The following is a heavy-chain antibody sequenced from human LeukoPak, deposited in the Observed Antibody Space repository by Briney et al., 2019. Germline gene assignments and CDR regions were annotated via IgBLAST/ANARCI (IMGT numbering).Heavy chain of an antibody. J-gene: IGHJ6*02. CDR1: GFTFSSYS. Sequence: GGSLRLSCAASGFTFSSYSMNWVRQAPGKGLEWVSSISSSSGYIYYADSVKGRFTISRGNAKNSLYLQMNSLRAEDTAVYYCARDRKGFGELDIYYYYGMDVWGQGTTVTVSS. CDR3: ARDRKGFGELDIYYYYGMDV. D-gene: IGHD3-10*01. CDR2: ISSSSGYI. V-gene: IGHV3-21*01.